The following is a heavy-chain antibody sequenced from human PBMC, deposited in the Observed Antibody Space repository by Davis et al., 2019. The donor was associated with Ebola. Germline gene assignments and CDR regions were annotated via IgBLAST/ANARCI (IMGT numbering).Heavy chain of an antibody. J-gene: IGHJ4*02. CDR2: IIPIFGTA. CDR3: AKDRYYDNNPLYYESEC. Sequence: SVKVSCEASGGTFSSYAISWVRQAPGQGLEWMGGIIPIFGTANYAQRFQGRVTITADESRTTAYMELSSLRSEDTAVYYCAKDRYYDNNPLYYESECWGQGTLVTVSS. V-gene: IGHV1-69*13. D-gene: IGHD3-22*01. CDR1: GGTFSSYA.